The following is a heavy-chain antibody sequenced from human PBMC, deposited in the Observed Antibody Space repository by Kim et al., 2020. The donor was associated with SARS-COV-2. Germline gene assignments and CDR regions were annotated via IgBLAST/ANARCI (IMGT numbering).Heavy chain of an antibody. CDR1: GFTLSNYW. Sequence: GGSLRLSCAASGFTLSNYWMSWVRQAPGKGLEWVANLKQDGSEKYYVDSVKGRFTISRDNAKNSLYLQMNSLRAEDTAVYYCARDRFGEDFDYWGQGTLVTVSS. CDR2: LKQDGSEK. CDR3: ARDRFGEDFDY. D-gene: IGHD3-10*01. V-gene: IGHV3-7*03. J-gene: IGHJ4*02.